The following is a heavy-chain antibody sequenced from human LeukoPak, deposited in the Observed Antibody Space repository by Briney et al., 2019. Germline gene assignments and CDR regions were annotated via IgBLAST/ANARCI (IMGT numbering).Heavy chain of an antibody. CDR2: ISSSSSYI. CDR1: GFTFSSYS. CDR3: ARDLIRYCSSTSCYPAYYYYYMDV. Sequence: GGSLRLSCAASGFTFSSYSMNWVRQAPGKGLEWVSSISSSSSYIYYSDSVKGRFTISRDNAKNSLYLQMNSLRAEDTAVYYCARDLIRYCSSTSCYPAYYYYYMDVWGKGTTVTVSS. J-gene: IGHJ6*03. V-gene: IGHV3-21*01. D-gene: IGHD2-2*01.